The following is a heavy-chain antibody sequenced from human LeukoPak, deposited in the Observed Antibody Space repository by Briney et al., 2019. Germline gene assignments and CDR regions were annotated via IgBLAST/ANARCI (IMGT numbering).Heavy chain of an antibody. CDR3: AREPGNYDFWSGYYSHYYYYMDV. D-gene: IGHD3-3*01. Sequence: SETLSLTCTVSGGSISSYYWSWIRQPAGKGLEWIGRIYTSGSTNYNPSLKSRVTMSVDTSKNQFSLKLSSVTAADTAVYYCAREPGNYDFWSGYYSHYYYYMDVWGKGTMVTVSS. V-gene: IGHV4-4*07. CDR2: IYTSGST. CDR1: GGSISSYY. J-gene: IGHJ6*03.